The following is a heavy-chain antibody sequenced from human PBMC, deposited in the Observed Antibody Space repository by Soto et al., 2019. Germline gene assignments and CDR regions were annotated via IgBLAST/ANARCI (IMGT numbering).Heavy chain of an antibody. Sequence: ASVKVSCKASGYTFTSYAMHLVRQAPGQRLEWMGWINAGNGNTKYPQKFQGRVTITRDTSASTAYMELSSLRSEDTAVYYCARGVGATTIYWGQGTLVTVSS. V-gene: IGHV1-3*01. J-gene: IGHJ4*02. D-gene: IGHD1-26*01. CDR2: INAGNGNT. CDR1: GYTFTSYA. CDR3: ARGVGATTIY.